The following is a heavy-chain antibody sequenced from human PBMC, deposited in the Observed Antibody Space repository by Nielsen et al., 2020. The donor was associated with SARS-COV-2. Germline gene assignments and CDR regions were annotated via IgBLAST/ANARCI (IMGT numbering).Heavy chain of an antibody. D-gene: IGHD6-13*01. Sequence: GESLKISCAASGFTFSSYAMSWVRQAPGKGLEWVSAISGSGGSTYYADSVKGRFTISRDNSKNTLYLQMNSLRAEDTAVYYCAAGTIAAAALGFYYYYGMDVWGQGTTVTVSS. CDR2: ISGSGGST. CDR3: AAGTIAAAALGFYYYYGMDV. J-gene: IGHJ6*02. CDR1: GFTFSSYA. V-gene: IGHV3-23*01.